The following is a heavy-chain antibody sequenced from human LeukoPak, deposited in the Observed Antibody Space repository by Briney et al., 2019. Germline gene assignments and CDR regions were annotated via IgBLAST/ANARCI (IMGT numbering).Heavy chain of an antibody. CDR2: IYTSGST. J-gene: IGHJ3*02. D-gene: IGHD3-22*01. CDR3: ARVPIAHDAFDI. CDR1: GGSISSYY. Sequence: SETLSLTCTVSGGSISSYYWSWIRQPAGKGLEWMGRIYTSGSTNYNPSLKSRVTMSVDTSKNQFSLKLSSVTAADTAVYYCARVPIAHDAFDIWGQGTMVTVSS. V-gene: IGHV4-4*07.